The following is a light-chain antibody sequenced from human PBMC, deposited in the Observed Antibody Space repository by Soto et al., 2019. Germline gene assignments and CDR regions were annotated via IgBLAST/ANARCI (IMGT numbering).Light chain of an antibody. CDR2: GAS. CDR3: QQYNNSPWT. CDR1: QSVSSN. V-gene: IGKV3-15*01. J-gene: IGKJ1*01. Sequence: EVVMTQSPATLSVSPGEGATLSCRASQSVSSNLAWYQHTPGQAPRLLIYGASTRATGIPARFSGSGSGTEFTLTISSLQSEDFAVYYCQQYNNSPWTFGQGTKVDIK.